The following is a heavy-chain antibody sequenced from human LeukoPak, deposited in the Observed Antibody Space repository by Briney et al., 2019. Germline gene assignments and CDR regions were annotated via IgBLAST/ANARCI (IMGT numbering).Heavy chain of an antibody. CDR1: GFIISGDS. CDR2: ISRDSGIK. V-gene: IGHV3-48*01. CDR3: ARYDSSGYYQFDY. J-gene: IGHJ4*02. D-gene: IGHD3-22*01. Sequence: GGSLRLSCAASGFIISGDSMNWVRQAPGKGLEWIAYISRDSGIKYYADSVRGRFTISRDNAKNSLYLQMNSLRAEDTAVYYCARYDSSGYYQFDYWGQGTLVTVSS.